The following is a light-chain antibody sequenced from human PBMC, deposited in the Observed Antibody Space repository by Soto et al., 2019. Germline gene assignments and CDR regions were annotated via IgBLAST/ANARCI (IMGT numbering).Light chain of an antibody. Sequence: DIQMTQSPSSLSASVGDRVTITCRASQTISIFLNWYQQKPGKAPKLLIYGASTLQGGVPSRFSGSGSGTDFTLTISSLQPEDFATYYCQQSYSTPRTFGQGTKVDI. CDR2: GAS. V-gene: IGKV1-39*01. J-gene: IGKJ1*01. CDR3: QQSYSTPRT. CDR1: QTISIF.